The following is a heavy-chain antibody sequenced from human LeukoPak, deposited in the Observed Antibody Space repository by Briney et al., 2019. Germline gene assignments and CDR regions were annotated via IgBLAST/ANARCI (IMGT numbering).Heavy chain of an antibody. Sequence: GGSLRLSCAASGFTFSSYAMSWVRQAPGKGLEWVSAISGSGGSTYYADSVKGQFTISRDNSKNTVDLQMNSLRAEDTAVCYCAKDYCGGDCYNPPLGFDSWGQGTLVTVSS. CDR1: GFTFSSYA. V-gene: IGHV3-23*01. CDR2: ISGSGGST. J-gene: IGHJ4*02. D-gene: IGHD2-21*02. CDR3: AKDYCGGDCYNPPLGFDS.